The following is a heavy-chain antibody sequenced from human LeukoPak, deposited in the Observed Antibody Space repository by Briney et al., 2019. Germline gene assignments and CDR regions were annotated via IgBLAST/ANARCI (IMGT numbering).Heavy chain of an antibody. D-gene: IGHD6-19*01. Sequence: PGGSLRLSCAASGFTFSSYWMSWVRQAPGKGLEWVANIKQDGSEKYYVDSVKGRFTISRDNAKNSLYLQMNSLRAEDTAVYYCASDMSSVGQWLLPYYYMDVWGKGTTVTVSS. CDR1: GFTFSSYW. CDR3: ASDMSSVGQWLLPYYYMDV. CDR2: IKQDGSEK. J-gene: IGHJ6*03. V-gene: IGHV3-7*01.